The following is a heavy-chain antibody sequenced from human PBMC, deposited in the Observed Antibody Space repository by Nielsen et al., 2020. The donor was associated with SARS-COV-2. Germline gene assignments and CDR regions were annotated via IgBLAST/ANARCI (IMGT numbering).Heavy chain of an antibody. CDR1: GFTFDDYA. CDR2: ISWNSGSI. D-gene: IGHD3-3*01. Sequence: GGSLRLSCAASGFTFDDYAMHWVRQAPGKGLEWVSGISWNSGSIGYADSVKGRFTISRDNAKKSLYLQMNSLRPEDTALYYCAKVSARFLEWLHPFDYWGQGTLVTVSA. J-gene: IGHJ4*02. CDR3: AKVSARFLEWLHPFDY. V-gene: IGHV3-9*01.